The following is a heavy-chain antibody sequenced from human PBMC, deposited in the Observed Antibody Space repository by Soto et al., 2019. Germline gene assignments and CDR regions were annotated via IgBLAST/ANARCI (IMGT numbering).Heavy chain of an antibody. CDR1: GFTFTSSA. Sequence: ASVKVSCKASGFTFTSSAMQWVRQARGQRLEWKGWIVVGSGNTNYAQKFQERVTITRDMSTSTAYMELSSLRSEDTAVYYCAATIPSAGSSGWYRDYWGQGTLVTVSS. V-gene: IGHV1-58*02. CDR2: IVVGSGNT. J-gene: IGHJ4*02. CDR3: AATIPSAGSSGWYRDY. D-gene: IGHD6-19*01.